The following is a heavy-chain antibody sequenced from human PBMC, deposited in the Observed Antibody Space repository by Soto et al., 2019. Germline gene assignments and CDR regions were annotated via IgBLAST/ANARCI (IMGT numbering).Heavy chain of an antibody. CDR2: ISAYNGNT. J-gene: IGHJ3*02. D-gene: IGHD5-18*01. CDR1: GYTFTSYG. CDR3: ARGTPDTAMVTGALDI. Sequence: ASVKVSCKASGYTFTSYGISWVRQAPGQGLEWMGWISAYNGNTNYAQKLQGRVTMTTDTSTSTAYMELRSLRSDDTAVYYCARGTPDTAMVTGALDIWGQGTMVTVSS. V-gene: IGHV1-18*01.